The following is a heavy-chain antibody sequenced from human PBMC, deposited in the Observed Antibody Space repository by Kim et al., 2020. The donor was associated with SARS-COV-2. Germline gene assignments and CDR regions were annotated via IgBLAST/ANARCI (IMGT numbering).Heavy chain of an antibody. J-gene: IGHJ6*02. CDR3: ARDPFWSGVYYYYGMDV. V-gene: IGHV3-7*03. D-gene: IGHD3-3*01. CDR2: IKQDGSEK. CDR1: GFTFSSYW. Sequence: GGSLRLSCAASGFTFSSYWMSWVRQAPGKGLEWVANIKQDGSEKYYVDSVKGRFTISRDNAKNSLYLQMNSLRAEDTAVYYCARDPFWSGVYYYYGMDVWGQGTTVTVSS.